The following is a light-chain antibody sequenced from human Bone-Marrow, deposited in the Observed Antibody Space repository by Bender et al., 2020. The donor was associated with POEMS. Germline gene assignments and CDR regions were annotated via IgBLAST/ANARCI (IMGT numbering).Light chain of an antibody. CDR2: DVS. CDR1: SSDVGAYSY. V-gene: IGLV2-23*02. CDR3: CSYERSSTYV. J-gene: IGLJ1*01. Sequence: QSALTQPPSASGSPGQSVTISCTGTSSDVGAYSYVSWYQHHPGTAPKLIIYDVSKRPSGVSNRFSGSKSGNRASLTISGLQADDEADYYCCSYERSSTYVFGTGTKVTIL.